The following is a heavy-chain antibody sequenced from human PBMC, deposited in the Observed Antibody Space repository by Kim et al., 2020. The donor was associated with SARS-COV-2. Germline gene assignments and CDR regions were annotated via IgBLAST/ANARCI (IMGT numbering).Heavy chain of an antibody. Sequence: GESLKISCKSFGYNFSTYWIAGVRQMPGTGLEWLGIIYGSDTDIRYNQSFQDQVTVSADTSISTAYLQWSSLKASDTAVYYCARHTGSGSYHGALDIWGQGTLVTVSS. CDR3: ARHTGSGSYHGALDI. CDR2: IYGSDTDI. D-gene: IGHD3-10*01. CDR1: GYNFSTYW. J-gene: IGHJ3*02. V-gene: IGHV5-51*01.